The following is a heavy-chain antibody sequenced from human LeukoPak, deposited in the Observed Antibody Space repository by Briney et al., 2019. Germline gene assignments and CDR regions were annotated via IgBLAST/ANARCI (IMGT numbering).Heavy chain of an antibody. V-gene: IGHV1-24*01. CDR1: GYTLTELS. Sequence: ASVKVSCKVSGYTLTELSMHWVRQAPGKGLEWMGGFDPEDGETIYAQKFQGRVTMTEDTSTDTAYMELSRLRSDDTAVYYCARLRYFDWLFFSGWFDPWGQGTLVTVSS. CDR3: ARLRYFDWLFFSGWFDP. D-gene: IGHD3-9*01. J-gene: IGHJ5*02. CDR2: FDPEDGET.